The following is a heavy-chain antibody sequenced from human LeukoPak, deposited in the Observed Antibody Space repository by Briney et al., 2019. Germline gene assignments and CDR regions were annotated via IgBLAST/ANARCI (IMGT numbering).Heavy chain of an antibody. CDR1: GGSISSYY. Sequence: PSETLSLTCTVSGGSISSYYWSWIRKPPGKGLEWIGYIYYSGSTNYNPSLKSRVTISVDTSKNQFSLNLSSVTAADTAVYYWARLVRFSSDYFDYWGQGTLVTVSS. CDR2: IYYSGST. CDR3: ARLVRFSSDYFDY. J-gene: IGHJ4*02. V-gene: IGHV4-59*01. D-gene: IGHD6-6*01.